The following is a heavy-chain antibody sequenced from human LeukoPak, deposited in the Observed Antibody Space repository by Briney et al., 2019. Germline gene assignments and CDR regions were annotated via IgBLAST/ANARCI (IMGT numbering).Heavy chain of an antibody. J-gene: IGHJ4*02. CDR2: IYTSGST. D-gene: IGHD3-22*01. CDR1: GGSISSGSYY. V-gene: IGHV4-61*02. Sequence: SETLSLTCTVSGGSISSGSYYWRWIRQPAGKGLEWIGRIYTSGSTNYNPSLKSRVTISVDTSKNQFSLKLSSVTAAATAVYYCARGAHDSSGYYYEFVFYFDYWGQGTLVTVSS. CDR3: ARGAHDSSGYYYEFVFYFDY.